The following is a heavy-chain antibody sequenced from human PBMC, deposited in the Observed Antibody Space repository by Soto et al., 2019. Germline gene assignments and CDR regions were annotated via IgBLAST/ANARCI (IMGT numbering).Heavy chain of an antibody. CDR1: GSIFRTYW. CDR2: IREDERGR. D-gene: IGHD1-1*01. J-gene: IGHJ5*02. V-gene: IGHV3-7*01. Sequence: DVQLVESGGGLVQPGGSLRLSCSASGSIFRTYWMTWVRQAPGKGLEWVANIREDERGRDYADSVKGRFTISRDNAKNSRYLQMNNLRVEDTAVYYCARDHFVAGATPWGQGTLVTVSS. CDR3: ARDHFVAGATP.